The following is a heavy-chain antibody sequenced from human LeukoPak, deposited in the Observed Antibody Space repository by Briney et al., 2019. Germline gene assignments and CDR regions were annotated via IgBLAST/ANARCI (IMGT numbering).Heavy chain of an antibody. J-gene: IGHJ4*02. V-gene: IGHV4-59*12. CDR1: GGSINSYY. CDR3: ARGDWGGYFDY. Sequence: PSETLSLTCTVSGGSINSYYWSWIRQPPGKGLEWIGYIYYSGSTYYNPSLKSRLTISVDSSNNQFSLDLTPVTAADTALYYCARGDWGGYFDYWGQGIQVTVSS. D-gene: IGHD3-16*01. CDR2: IYYSGST.